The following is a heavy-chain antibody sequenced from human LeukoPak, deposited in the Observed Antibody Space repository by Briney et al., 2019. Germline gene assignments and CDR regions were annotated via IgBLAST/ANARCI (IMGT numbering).Heavy chain of an antibody. CDR1: GGSFSGYY. CDR2: INHSGST. CDR3: ARAVVGAGKYYFDY. J-gene: IGHJ4*02. D-gene: IGHD1-26*01. V-gene: IGHV4-34*01. Sequence: SETLSLTCAVYGGSFSGYYWSWIRQPPGKGLEWIGEINHSGSTNYNPSLKSRVTISVDTSKNQFSLKLSSVTAADTAVYYCARAVVGAGKYYFDYWGQGTLVTVSS.